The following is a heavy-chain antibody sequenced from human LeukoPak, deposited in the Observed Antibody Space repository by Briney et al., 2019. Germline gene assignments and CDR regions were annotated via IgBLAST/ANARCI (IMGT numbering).Heavy chain of an antibody. Sequence: SETLSLTCAVYGGSFSGYYWSWIRQSPERGLEWIGYIYNSGSTNYNPSLKSRVTISVDTSKNQFSLKLSSVTAADTAVYYCARGAAVAVAPFDYWGQGTLVTVSS. CDR2: IYNSGST. CDR1: GGSFSGYY. J-gene: IGHJ4*02. CDR3: ARGAAVAVAPFDY. V-gene: IGHV4-59*08. D-gene: IGHD6-19*01.